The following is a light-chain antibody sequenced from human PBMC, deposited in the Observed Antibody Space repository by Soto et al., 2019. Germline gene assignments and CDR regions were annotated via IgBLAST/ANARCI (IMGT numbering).Light chain of an antibody. J-gene: IGKJ1*01. V-gene: IGKV3-15*01. CDR1: QSVGSN. Sequence: IVITQSPVTLSVSPGERATLSCRASQSVGSNLAWYQQKPGQAPRLLISGASTGATGVPATFSGSGSGTEFTLTINSLQSEDFAIYYCQQDNKLPWTFGQGTKVDFK. CDR3: QQDNKLPWT. CDR2: GAS.